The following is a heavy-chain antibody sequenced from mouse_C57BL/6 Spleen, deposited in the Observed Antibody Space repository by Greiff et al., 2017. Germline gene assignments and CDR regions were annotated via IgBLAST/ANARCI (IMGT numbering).Heavy chain of an antibody. D-gene: IGHD1-1*01. CDR3: ARIYYYGSSYDYYAMDY. CDR1: GFTFSSYA. CDR2: ISDGGSYT. V-gene: IGHV5-4*01. Sequence: EVQRVESGGGLVKPGGSLKLSCAASGFTFSSYAMSWVRQTPEKRLEWVATISDGGSYTYYPDNVKGRFTISRDNAKNNLYLQMSHLKSEDTAMYYCARIYYYGSSYDYYAMDYWGQGTSVTVSS. J-gene: IGHJ4*01.